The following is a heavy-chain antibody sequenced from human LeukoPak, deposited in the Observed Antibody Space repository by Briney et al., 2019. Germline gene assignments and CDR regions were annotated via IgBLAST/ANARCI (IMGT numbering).Heavy chain of an antibody. J-gene: IGHJ4*02. Sequence: PGGSLRLSCAASGFTFSSYGMDWVRQAPGKGLEWLSFIRYDGSNKYYADSVKGRFTISRDNSKNTLYLQMNSLRAEDTAVYYCAKVAREFGGQNPTHFDYWGQGTLVTVSS. V-gene: IGHV3-30*02. D-gene: IGHD3-10*01. CDR2: IRYDGSNK. CDR3: AKVAREFGGQNPTHFDY. CDR1: GFTFSSYG.